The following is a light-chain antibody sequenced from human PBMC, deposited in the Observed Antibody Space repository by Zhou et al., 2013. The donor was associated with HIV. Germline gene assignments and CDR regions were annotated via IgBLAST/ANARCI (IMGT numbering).Light chain of an antibody. J-gene: IGKJ2*01. V-gene: IGKV2-30*02. CDR1: QSLVHSDGNTY. CDR2: QVS. CDR3: MQGTHWPHT. Sequence: DVVMTQSPLSLPVTLGQPASISCRSSQSLVHSDGNTYLNWFQQRPGQSPRRLIYQVSNRDSGVPDRFSGSGSGTDFHTRKSAGWRLRMVGAYYCMQGTHWPHTFGRGDQAGD.